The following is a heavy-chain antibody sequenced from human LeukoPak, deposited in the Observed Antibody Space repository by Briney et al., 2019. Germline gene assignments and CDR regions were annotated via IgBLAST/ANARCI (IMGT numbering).Heavy chain of an antibody. Sequence: GASVKVSCKASGGTFSNFAISWVRQAPGQGLEWMGGIMPLFETTNYAQKFQGTVTITADKSTGTAYMELSSLSSEDTAVYYCATVFGSRADYYFDYWGQGTLVTVSS. J-gene: IGHJ4*02. V-gene: IGHV1-69*06. CDR1: GGTFSNFA. CDR2: IMPLFETT. CDR3: ATVFGSRADYYFDY. D-gene: IGHD3-10*01.